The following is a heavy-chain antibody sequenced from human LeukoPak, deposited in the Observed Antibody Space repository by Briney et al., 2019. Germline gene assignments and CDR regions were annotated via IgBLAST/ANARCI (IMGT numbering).Heavy chain of an antibody. J-gene: IGHJ6*03. CDR1: GFTFSSYG. D-gene: IGHD6-19*01. Sequence: PGGSLRLSCAASGFTFSSYGMSWVRQAPGKGLEWISGISGSGGNTYYADPVKGRFTISRDNSNNTLYLQMNSLRAEDTAVYYCARARLVGYYYMDVWGKGTTVTISS. CDR3: ARARLVGYYYMDV. CDR2: ISGSGGNT. V-gene: IGHV3-23*01.